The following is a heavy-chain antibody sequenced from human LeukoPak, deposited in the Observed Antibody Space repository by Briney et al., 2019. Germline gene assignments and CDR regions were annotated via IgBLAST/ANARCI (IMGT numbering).Heavy chain of an antibody. J-gene: IGHJ5*02. CDR2: INHSGST. Sequence: SETLSLTCAVYGGSLSGYYWSWIRQPPGKGLEWIGEINHSGSTNYNPSLKSRVTISVDTSKNQFSLKLSSVTAADTAVYYCARGRRILGPNWFDPWGQGTLVTVSS. D-gene: IGHD2/OR15-2a*01. CDR3: ARGRRILGPNWFDP. V-gene: IGHV4-34*01. CDR1: GGSLSGYY.